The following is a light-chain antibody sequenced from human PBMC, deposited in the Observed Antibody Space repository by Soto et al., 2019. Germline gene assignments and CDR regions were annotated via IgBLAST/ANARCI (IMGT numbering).Light chain of an antibody. J-gene: IGKJ1*01. CDR2: DAS. CDR3: QQRSNWPRGT. Sequence: IVLTQSPATLSLSPGERATLSCRASQSVSSYLAWYQQKPGQAPSLLIYDASNRATGIPARFSGSGSGTDFTLTISSLEPEDFAVYYCQQRSNWPRGTFGQGTKVDIK. CDR1: QSVSSY. V-gene: IGKV3-11*01.